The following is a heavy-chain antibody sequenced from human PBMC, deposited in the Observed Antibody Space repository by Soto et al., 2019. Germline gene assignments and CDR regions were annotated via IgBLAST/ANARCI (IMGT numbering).Heavy chain of an antibody. V-gene: IGHV1-69*05. CDR2: ITPMFGTA. CDR3: ASGIQLWLRRINNGYSG. D-gene: IGHD5-18*01. J-gene: IGHJ4*02. CDR1: GGTFSTYA. Sequence: QVQLVQSGAEVKKPESSVKVSCKAPGGTFSTYAISWVRQAPGQGLEWMGGITPMFGTANYAQRFQARVTXTXXDSTNTVYMELSSLRSEDTAVYFCASGIQLWLRRINNGYSGWGQGTLVTVSS.